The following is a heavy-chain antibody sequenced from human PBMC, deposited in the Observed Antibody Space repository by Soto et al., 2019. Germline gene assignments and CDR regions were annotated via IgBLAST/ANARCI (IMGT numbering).Heavy chain of an antibody. Sequence: VQLVESGGGLVQPGGSLRLSCAASGFTFSSYSMNWVRQTPGKGLEWVSYISSSSYTIYYADSVKGRFTISRDNAENSLYLQMNSLRDEDTAVYYCARGPSAAAPLSDWYFDLWGRGTLVTVSS. CDR3: ARGPSAAAPLSDWYFDL. J-gene: IGHJ2*01. V-gene: IGHV3-48*02. D-gene: IGHD2-2*01. CDR2: ISSSSYTI. CDR1: GFTFSSYS.